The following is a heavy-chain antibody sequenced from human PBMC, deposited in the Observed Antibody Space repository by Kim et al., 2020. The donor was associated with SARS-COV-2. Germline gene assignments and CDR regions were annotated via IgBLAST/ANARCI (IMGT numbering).Heavy chain of an antibody. CDR2: ISYDGSNK. CDR1: GFTFSSYG. V-gene: IGHV3-30*18. Sequence: GGSLRLSCAASGFTFSSYGMHWVRQAPGKGLEWVAVISYDGSNKYYADSVKGRFTISRDNSKNTLYLQMNSLRAEDTAVYYCAKRGGSSYERAPYVVDV. J-gene: IGHJ6*01. D-gene: IGHD1-26*01. CDR3: AKRGGSSYERAPYVVDV.